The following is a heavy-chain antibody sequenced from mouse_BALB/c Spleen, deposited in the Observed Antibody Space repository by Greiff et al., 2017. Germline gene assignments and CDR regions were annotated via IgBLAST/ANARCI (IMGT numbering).Heavy chain of an antibody. V-gene: IGHV5-17*02. CDR3: ARGRMKTAMDY. J-gene: IGHJ4*01. CDR2: ISSGSSTI. CDR1: GFTFSSFG. Sequence: EVLLVESGGGLVQPGGSRKLSCAASGFTFSSFGMHWVRQAPEKGLEWVAYISSGSSTIYYADTVKGRFTISRDNPKNTLFLQMTSLRSEDTAMYYCARGRMKTAMDYWGQGTSVTVAS.